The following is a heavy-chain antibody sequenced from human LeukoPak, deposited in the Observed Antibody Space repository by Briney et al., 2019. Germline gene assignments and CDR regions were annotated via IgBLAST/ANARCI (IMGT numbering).Heavy chain of an antibody. CDR1: GGSVSHYY. CDR3: ARSYDFWSGYYTGDAFDM. V-gene: IGHV4-4*09. J-gene: IGHJ3*02. D-gene: IGHD3-3*01. Sequence: SETLSLTCTVSGGSVSHYYWNWIRQPPGKRLEWIGYIYTSGSTNYNPSLNSRVTMSIDTSNNQFSLKLTSVTVADTAVYYCARSYDFWSGYYTGDAFDMWGQGTMVTVSS. CDR2: IYTSGST.